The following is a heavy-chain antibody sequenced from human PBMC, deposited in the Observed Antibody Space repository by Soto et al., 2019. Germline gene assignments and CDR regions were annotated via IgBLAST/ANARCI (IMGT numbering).Heavy chain of an antibody. J-gene: IGHJ6*02. D-gene: IGHD1-26*01. CDR2: ISYDGSQK. Sequence: PGGSLRLSCAASGFTFSSYGMHWVRQAPGKGLEWVAVISYDGSQKYYADSVKGRFTISRDNSKNTLYLQMNSLRAEDTAVFYCAKDLVGGVRYYYGMDVWGQGTTVTVSS. CDR1: GFTFSSYG. V-gene: IGHV3-30*18. CDR3: AKDLVGGVRYYYGMDV.